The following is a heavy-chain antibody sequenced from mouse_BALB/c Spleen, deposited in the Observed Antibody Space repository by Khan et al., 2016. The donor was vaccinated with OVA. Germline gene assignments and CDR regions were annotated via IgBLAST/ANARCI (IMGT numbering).Heavy chain of an antibody. J-gene: IGHJ3*01. CDR3: ARYFGICFAY. D-gene: IGHD1-1*01. V-gene: IGHV1-80*01. Sequence: VQLQESGAELVRPGSSVKISCKASGYTFSSSWMNWVKHRPGQGLEWIGQIYPGNDDTDNNGKFKDNASLTADKSSRTAYMQLTSLTSEDSAVYFCARYFGICFAYWGQGTLVTVSA. CDR1: GYTFSSSW. CDR2: IYPGNDDT.